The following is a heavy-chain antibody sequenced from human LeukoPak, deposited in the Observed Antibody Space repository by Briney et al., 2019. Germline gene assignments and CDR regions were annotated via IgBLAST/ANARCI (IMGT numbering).Heavy chain of an antibody. D-gene: IGHD5-18*01. CDR3: AKGIKDYGYGTCFDY. CDR2: IWYDGSNK. J-gene: IGHJ4*02. CDR1: GFTFSSYG. Sequence: GRSLRLSCAASGFTFSSYGMHWVRQAPGKGLEWVAVIWYDGSNKYYADSVKGRFTISRDNSKNTLYLQMNSLRAEDTAVYYCAKGIKDYGYGTCFDYWGQGTLVTVSS. V-gene: IGHV3-33*06.